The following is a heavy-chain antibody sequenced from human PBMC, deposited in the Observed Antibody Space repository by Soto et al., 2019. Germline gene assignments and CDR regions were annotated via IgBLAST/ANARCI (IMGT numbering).Heavy chain of an antibody. CDR2: ISYSGSS. CDR1: GGSVSSDGYF. V-gene: IGHV4-31*03. CDR3: ARDRWGYSLDY. J-gene: IGHJ4*02. Sequence: QVQLQESGPGLVKPSQTLSLTCSVSGGSVSSDGYFWHWIRQHPGKDLEWIGYISYSGSSFYNPSLESRVTMSVDTSKNQFSLKLSSVTAVDTAVYYCARDRWGYSLDYWGQGTLVTVSS. D-gene: IGHD5-18*01.